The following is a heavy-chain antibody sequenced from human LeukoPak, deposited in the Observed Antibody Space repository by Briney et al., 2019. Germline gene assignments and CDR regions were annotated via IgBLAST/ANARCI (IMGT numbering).Heavy chain of an antibody. CDR1: GFTFSNAW. Sequence: GGSLRLSCAASGFTFSNAWMSWVRQAPGKGLEWVGRIKSKTDGGTTDYAAPVKGRFTISRDDSKNTLYLQMNSLKTEDTAVYYCTTEVPWITIFGVVIYSSARDYWGQGTLVTVSS. D-gene: IGHD3-3*01. CDR2: IKSKTDGGTT. J-gene: IGHJ4*02. V-gene: IGHV3-15*01. CDR3: TTEVPWITIFGVVIYSSARDY.